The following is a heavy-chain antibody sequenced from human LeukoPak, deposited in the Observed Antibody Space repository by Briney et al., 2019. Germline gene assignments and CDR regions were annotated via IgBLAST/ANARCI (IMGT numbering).Heavy chain of an antibody. CDR1: GFTFSSYA. V-gene: IGHV3-23*01. Sequence: GGSLRLSCAASGFTFSSYAMSWVRQAPGKGLEWVSAISGSGGSTYYADSVKGRFTISRDNSKNTLYLQMNSLRTEDTAVYYCAKLCPAAGTLRAFYGMDVWGQGTTVTVSS. CDR3: AKLCPAAGTLRAFYGMDV. CDR2: ISGSGGST. D-gene: IGHD6-13*01. J-gene: IGHJ6*02.